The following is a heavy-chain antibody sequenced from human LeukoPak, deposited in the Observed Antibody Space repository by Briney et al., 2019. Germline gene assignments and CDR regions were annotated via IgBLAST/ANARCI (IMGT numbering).Heavy chain of an antibody. CDR1: GGSISSYY. CDR3: ARYHGSGWPHYYYYYMDV. Sequence: SETLSLTCTVSGGSISSYYWSWIRQPPGKGLEWIGYIYYSGSTNYNPSLKSRVTISVDTSKNQFSLKLSSVTAADTAVYYCARYHGSGWPHYYYYYMDVWGKGTTVTVSS. J-gene: IGHJ6*03. CDR2: IYYSGST. D-gene: IGHD6-19*01. V-gene: IGHV4-59*01.